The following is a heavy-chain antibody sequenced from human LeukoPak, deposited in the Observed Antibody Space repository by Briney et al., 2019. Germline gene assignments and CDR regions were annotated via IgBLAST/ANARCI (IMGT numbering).Heavy chain of an antibody. J-gene: IGHJ3*02. CDR1: GGSISSGSYY. Sequence: SQTLSLTCTVSGGSISSGSYYWSWIRQPAGKGLEWIGRIYTSGSTNYNPSLKSRVTISVDTSKNQFSLKLSSVTAADTAVYYCARDCGRVAWSGWNHDAFDIWGQGTMVTVSS. D-gene: IGHD1-14*01. CDR3: ARDCGRVAWSGWNHDAFDI. CDR2: IYTSGST. V-gene: IGHV4-61*02.